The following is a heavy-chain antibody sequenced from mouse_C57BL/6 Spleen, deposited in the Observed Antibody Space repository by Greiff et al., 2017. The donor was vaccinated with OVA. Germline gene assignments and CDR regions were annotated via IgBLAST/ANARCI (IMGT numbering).Heavy chain of an antibody. CDR2: IDPEDGDT. V-gene: IGHV14-1*01. D-gene: IGHD2-1*01. CDR3: TTGGNYAYFDD. CDR1: GFNIKDYY. Sequence: EVQLQQSGAELVRPGASVKLSCTASGFNIKDYYMHWVKQRPEQGLEWIGRIDPEDGDTEYAPKFQGKATMTADTSSNTAYLQLSSLTSEDTADYDCTTGGNYAYFDDWGQGTTRAVSS. J-gene: IGHJ2*01.